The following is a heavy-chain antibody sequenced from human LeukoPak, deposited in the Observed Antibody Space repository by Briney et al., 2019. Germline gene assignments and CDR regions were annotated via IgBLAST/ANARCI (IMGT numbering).Heavy chain of an antibody. CDR2: IYYSGST. D-gene: IGHD3-9*01. Sequence: PSETLSLTCTVSGGSISSYYWSWIRQPPGKGLEWIGYIYYSGSTNYNPSLKSRVTISVDTSKNQFSLKLSSVTAADTAVYYCARAPFLFSYYDILTGYYIPIAFDIWGQGTMVTVSS. V-gene: IGHV4-59*08. CDR1: GGSISSYY. J-gene: IGHJ3*02. CDR3: ARAPFLFSYYDILTGYYIPIAFDI.